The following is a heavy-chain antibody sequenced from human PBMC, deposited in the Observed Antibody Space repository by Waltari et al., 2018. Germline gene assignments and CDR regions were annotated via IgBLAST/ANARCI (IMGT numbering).Heavy chain of an antibody. CDR3: ARARRVDY. CDR1: GFTFSTSA. V-gene: IGHV3-30-3*01. CDR2: ISYDGSNK. J-gene: IGHJ4*02. Sequence: QVQLVESGGGVVQPGRSLRPSCATSGFTFSTSAMHWVRQAPGKGLEWVAVISYDGSNKYYADSVKGRFTISRDNSKNTLYLQMNSLRAEDTAVYYCARARRVDYWGQGTLVTVSS.